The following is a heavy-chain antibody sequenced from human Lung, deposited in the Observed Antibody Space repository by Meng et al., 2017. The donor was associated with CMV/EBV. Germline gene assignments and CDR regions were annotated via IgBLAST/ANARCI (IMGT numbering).Heavy chain of an antibody. V-gene: IGHV3-21*01. J-gene: IGHJ4*02. CDR2: ISISSRYI. CDR3: GRLTTPYGPIDN. D-gene: IGHD4-17*01. CDR1: GFRLSDHS. Sequence: GGSXRLXCAATGFRLSDHSMTWVRQAPGKGLEWVSSISISSRYINYADSLQGRFTISRDNAKNSLYLQMNSLRVEDTAVYYCGRLTTPYGPIDNWGQGTPVTVSS.